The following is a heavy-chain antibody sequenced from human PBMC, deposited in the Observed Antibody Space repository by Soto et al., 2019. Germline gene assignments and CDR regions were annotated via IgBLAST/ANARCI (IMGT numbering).Heavy chain of an antibody. J-gene: IGHJ4*02. CDR3: ARGSTDSYPGSRIFDF. D-gene: IGHD3-10*01. CDR1: GFTVSSNY. CDR2: IYSGGST. Sequence: PGGSLRLSCAASGFTVSSNYMSWVRQAPGKGLERVSVIYSGGSTYYADSVKGRFTISRDNSKNTLYLQMSSLTAEDSAIYYCARGSTDSYPGSRIFDFWGRGTLVTVSS. V-gene: IGHV3-53*01.